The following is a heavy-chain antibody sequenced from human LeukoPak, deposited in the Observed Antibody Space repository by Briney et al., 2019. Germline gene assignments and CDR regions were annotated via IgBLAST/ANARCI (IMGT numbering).Heavy chain of an antibody. V-gene: IGHV4-59*01. J-gene: IGHJ5*02. CDR2: IYYSGST. CDR3: AKESGFWWELEDPPNWFDP. CDR1: GGSISSYY. Sequence: SETLSLTCTVSGGSISSYYWSWIRQPPGKGLEWIGYIYYSGSTNYNPSLKSRVTISVDTSKNQFSLKLSSVTAADTAVYYCAKESGFWWELEDPPNWFDPWGQGTLVTVSS. D-gene: IGHD1-26*01.